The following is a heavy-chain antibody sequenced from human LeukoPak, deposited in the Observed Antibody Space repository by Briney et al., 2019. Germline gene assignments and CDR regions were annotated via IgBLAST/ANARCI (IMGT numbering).Heavy chain of an antibody. CDR2: INPNSGGT. J-gene: IGHJ6*03. CDR1: GYTFTSYD. CDR3: ARWDGIAARPSLNYYYYYYMDV. V-gene: IGHV1-2*06. D-gene: IGHD6-6*01. Sequence: GASVKVSCKASGYTFTSYDINWVRQAPGQGLEWMGRINPNSGGTNYAQKFQGRVTMTRDTSISTAYMELSRLRSDDTAVYYCARWDGIAARPSLNYYYYYYMDVWGKGTTVTVSS.